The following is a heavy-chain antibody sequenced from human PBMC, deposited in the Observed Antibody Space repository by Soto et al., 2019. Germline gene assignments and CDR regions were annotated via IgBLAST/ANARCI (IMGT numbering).Heavy chain of an antibody. D-gene: IGHD2-2*01. Sequence: GESLKISCKGSGYSFTSYWIGWVRQMPGKGLELMGIIYPGDSDTRYSPSFQGQVTISADKSISTAYLQWSSLKASDTAMYYCARDWGQVVPHPRSRGNYYYYGMDVWGQGTTVTVSS. V-gene: IGHV5-51*01. CDR2: IYPGDSDT. J-gene: IGHJ6*02. CDR1: GYSFTSYW. CDR3: ARDWGQVVPHPRSRGNYYYYGMDV.